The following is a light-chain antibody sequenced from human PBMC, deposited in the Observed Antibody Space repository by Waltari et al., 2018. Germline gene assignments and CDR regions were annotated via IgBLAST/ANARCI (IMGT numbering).Light chain of an antibody. CDR1: QSLLHSNGDNY. V-gene: IGKV2-28*01. CDR3: MQALQIPWT. J-gene: IGKJ1*01. Sequence: EIVMTQSPLSLPVTPGEPASISCRPSQSLLHSNGDNYLAWYLQKPGQSPQLLIYLGSSRATGVPDRFGGSGSGTDFTLKISRVEAEDVGVYYCMQALQIPWTFGQGTKVEIK. CDR2: LGS.